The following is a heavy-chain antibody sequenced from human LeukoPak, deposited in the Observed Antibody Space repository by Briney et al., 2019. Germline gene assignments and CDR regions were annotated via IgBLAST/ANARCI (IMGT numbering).Heavy chain of an antibody. D-gene: IGHD6-19*01. Sequence: GGSLRLSCTASGFTFGDYAMSWVRQAPGKGLEWVSAISGSGGSTYYADSVKGRFTISRDNSKNTLYLQMNSLRAEDTAVYYCAKEYSSGWYVQSFDYWGQGTLVTVSS. V-gene: IGHV3-23*01. CDR3: AKEYSSGWYVQSFDY. CDR2: ISGSGGST. CDR1: GFTFGDYA. J-gene: IGHJ4*02.